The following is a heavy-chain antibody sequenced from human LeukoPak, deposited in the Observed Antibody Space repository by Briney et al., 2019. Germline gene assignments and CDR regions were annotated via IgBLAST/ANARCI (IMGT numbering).Heavy chain of an antibody. D-gene: IGHD5-24*01. CDR1: GFTFITYW. J-gene: IGHJ4*02. CDR2: INKKGNEK. V-gene: IGHV3-7*05. CDR3: ARRDGPIDY. Sequence: PGGSLRLSCAASGFTFITYWMSWVRQAPGEGLEWVANINKKGNEKYYVDSVKGRFTISRDNAKNSLYLQMNSLRAEDTAVYYCARRDGPIDYWGQGTLVTVSS.